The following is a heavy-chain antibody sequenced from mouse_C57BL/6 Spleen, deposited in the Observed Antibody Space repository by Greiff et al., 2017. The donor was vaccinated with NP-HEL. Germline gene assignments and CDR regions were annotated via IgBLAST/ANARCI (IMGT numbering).Heavy chain of an antibody. CDR1: GYSFTSYY. Sequence: QVQLKQSGPELVKPGASVKISCKASGYSFTSYYIHWVKQRPGQGLEWIGWIYPGSGNTKYNEKFKGKATLTADTSSSTAYMQLSSLTSEDSAVYYCARWGGNYYAMDYWGQGTSVTVSS. D-gene: IGHD2-1*01. CDR2: IYPGSGNT. V-gene: IGHV1-66*01. J-gene: IGHJ4*01. CDR3: ARWGGNYYAMDY.